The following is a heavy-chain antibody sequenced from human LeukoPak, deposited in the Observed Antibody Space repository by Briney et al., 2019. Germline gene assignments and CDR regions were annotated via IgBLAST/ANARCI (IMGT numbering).Heavy chain of an antibody. CDR3: ARGIGYYDSSGYYYLYFDY. Sequence: PSGTLSLTCAVSGGSISSSNWWSWVRQPPGKGLEWIGEIYHSGSTNYNPSLKSRVTISVDKSKNQFSLKLSSVTAADTAVYYCARGIGYYDSSGYYYLYFDYWGQGTLVTVSS. D-gene: IGHD3-22*01. CDR2: IYHSGST. J-gene: IGHJ4*02. CDR1: GGSISSSNW. V-gene: IGHV4-4*02.